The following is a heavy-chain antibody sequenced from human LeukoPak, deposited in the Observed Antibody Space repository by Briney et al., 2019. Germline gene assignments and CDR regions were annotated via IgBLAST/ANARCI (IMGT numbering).Heavy chain of an antibody. V-gene: IGHV4-34*01. D-gene: IGHD2-15*01. J-gene: IGHJ4*02. CDR2: IYYSGST. Sequence: SETLSLTCAVYRGSFSGYYWSWIRQPPGKGLEWIGSIYYSGSTYYNPSLNNRVTIFIDMSKNQFSLRLNSVTATDTAVYYCARLVCGGGSCPAEFDYWGQGTLVTVSS. CDR1: RGSFSGYY. CDR3: ARLVCGGGSCPAEFDY.